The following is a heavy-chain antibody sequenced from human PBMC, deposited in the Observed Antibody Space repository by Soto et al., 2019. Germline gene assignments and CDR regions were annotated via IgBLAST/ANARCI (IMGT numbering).Heavy chain of an antibody. Sequence: GGSLRLSCAASGFTFSSYSMNWVRQAPGKGLEWVSYISSSSSTIYYADSVKGRFTISRDNAKNSLYLQMNSLRDEDTAVYYCARDPLPYSSSWYAFDIWGQGTMVTVSS. D-gene: IGHD6-13*01. J-gene: IGHJ3*02. CDR3: ARDPLPYSSSWYAFDI. CDR2: ISSSSSTI. V-gene: IGHV3-48*02. CDR1: GFTFSSYS.